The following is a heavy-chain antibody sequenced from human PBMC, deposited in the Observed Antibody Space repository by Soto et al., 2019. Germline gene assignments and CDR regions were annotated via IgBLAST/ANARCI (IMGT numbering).Heavy chain of an antibody. CDR2: ISAYNGNT. D-gene: IGHD3-22*01. Sequence: ASVKVSCKASGYTFTIYGIIWVRQAHGQGLEWMGWISAYNGNTNYAQKLQGRVTMTTDTSTSTAYMELRSLRSDDTAVYYCARDRITMIVVAPRAFDIWGQGTMVTVSS. CDR1: GYTFTIYG. V-gene: IGHV1-18*01. J-gene: IGHJ3*02. CDR3: ARDRITMIVVAPRAFDI.